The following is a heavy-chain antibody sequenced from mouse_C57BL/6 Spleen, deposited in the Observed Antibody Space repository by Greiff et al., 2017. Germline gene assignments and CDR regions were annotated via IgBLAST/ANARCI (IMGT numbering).Heavy chain of an antibody. V-gene: IGHV1-26*01. Sequence: EVQLQQSGPELVKPGASVKISCKASGYTFTDYYMNWVKQSHGKSLEWIGDINPNNGGTSYNQKFKGKATLTVDKSSSTAYMELRSLTSEDSAVYYCARSYPFDYWGQGTTLTVSS. CDR1: GYTFTDYY. J-gene: IGHJ2*01. CDR3: ARSYPFDY. D-gene: IGHD2-10*01. CDR2: INPNNGGT.